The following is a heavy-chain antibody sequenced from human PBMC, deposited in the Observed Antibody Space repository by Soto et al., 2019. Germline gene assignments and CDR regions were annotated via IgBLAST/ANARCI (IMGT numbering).Heavy chain of an antibody. CDR3: ARAPNTGTGDNYYYGMDV. Sequence: SETLSLTCAVYGRSFSGYYWSWIRQPPGKGLEWIGEINHSGSTNYNPSLKSRVTISVDTSKNQFSLKLSSVTAADTAVYYCARAPNTGTGDNYYYGMDVWGQGTAVTVS. D-gene: IGHD1-1*01. V-gene: IGHV4-34*01. J-gene: IGHJ6*02. CDR1: GRSFSGYY. CDR2: INHSGST.